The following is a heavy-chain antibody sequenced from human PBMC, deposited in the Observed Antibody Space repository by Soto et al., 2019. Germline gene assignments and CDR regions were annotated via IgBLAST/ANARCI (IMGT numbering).Heavy chain of an antibody. CDR3: AKVENCSSTSCYAEYYGMDV. Sequence: GGSLRLSCAASGFTFSSYGMHWVRQAPGKGLEWVAVISYDGSNKYYADSVKGRFTISRDNSKNTLYLQMNSLRAEDTAVYYCAKVENCSSTSCYAEYYGMDVWGQGTTVTVSS. D-gene: IGHD2-2*01. V-gene: IGHV3-30*18. J-gene: IGHJ6*02. CDR2: ISYDGSNK. CDR1: GFTFSSYG.